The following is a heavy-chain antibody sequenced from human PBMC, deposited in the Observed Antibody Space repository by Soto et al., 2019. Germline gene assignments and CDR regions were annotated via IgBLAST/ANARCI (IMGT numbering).Heavy chain of an antibody. Sequence: PAETLSLTCAVYGGSFSVYYWSWLHCPPGNGLEWMGKTTPSGSTNQNPSLKSAVSISVEASTNRFTLKLSSETAADTAVEYCARAGAYYDFWSDHRRDAFDIWGKGKMVT. CDR3: ARAGAYYDFWSDHRRDAFDI. V-gene: IGHV4-34*01. J-gene: IGHJ3*02. CDR1: GGSFSVYY. CDR2: TTPSGST. D-gene: IGHD3-3*01.